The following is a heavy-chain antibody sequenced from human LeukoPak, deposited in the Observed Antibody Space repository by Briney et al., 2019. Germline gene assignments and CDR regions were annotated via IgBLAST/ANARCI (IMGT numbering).Heavy chain of an antibody. CDR2: INSDGSST. D-gene: IGHD3-22*01. CDR1: GFTFSSYW. Sequence: GGSLRLSCAASGFTFSSYWMHWVRQAPGKGLVWVSRINSDGSSTGYADSVKGRFTISRDNAKNTLYLQMNSLRAEDTAAYYCARAYDSSGYYLASLGYWGQGTLVTVSS. V-gene: IGHV3-74*01. J-gene: IGHJ4*02. CDR3: ARAYDSSGYYLASLGY.